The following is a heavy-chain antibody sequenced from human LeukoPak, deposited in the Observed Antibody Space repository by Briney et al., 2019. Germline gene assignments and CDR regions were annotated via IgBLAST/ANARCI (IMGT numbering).Heavy chain of an antibody. J-gene: IGHJ5*02. CDR2: ISAYNGNT. CDR3: ARKGDFWSGSHPFDP. CDR1: GYTFTSYG. D-gene: IGHD3-3*01. Sequence: ASVKVSCKASGYTFTSYGISWVRQAPGQRLEWMGWISAYNGNTNYAQKLQGRVTMTTDTSTSTAYMELRSLRSDDTAVYYCARKGDFWSGSHPFDPWGQGTLVTVSS. V-gene: IGHV1-18*01.